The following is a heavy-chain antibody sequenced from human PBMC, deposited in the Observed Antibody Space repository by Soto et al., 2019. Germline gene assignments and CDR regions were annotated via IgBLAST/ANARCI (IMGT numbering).Heavy chain of an antibody. CDR2: IYTSGST. V-gene: IGHV4-4*07. CDR1: GGSISSYY. CDR3: ARGGYSYLYYYGMDV. J-gene: IGHJ6*02. Sequence: SETLSLTCTVSGGSISSYYWSWIRQPAGKGLERIGRIYTSGSTNYNPSLKSRVTMSVDTSKNQFSLKLSSVTAADTAVYYCARGGYSYLYYYGMDVWGQGTTVTVSS. D-gene: IGHD5-18*01.